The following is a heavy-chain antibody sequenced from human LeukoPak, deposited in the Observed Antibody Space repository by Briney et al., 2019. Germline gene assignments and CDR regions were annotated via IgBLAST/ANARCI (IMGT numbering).Heavy chain of an antibody. CDR1: GGSISSSSYY. CDR2: IYYSGST. Sequence: SETLSLTCTVSGGSISSSSYYWGWIRQPPGTGLEWIGSIYYSGSTYYNPSLKSRVTISVDTSKNQFSLKLSSVTAADTAVYYCARLVRIVVVPAAIPWFDPWGQGTLVTVSS. J-gene: IGHJ5*02. D-gene: IGHD2-2*02. CDR3: ARLVRIVVVPAAIPWFDP. V-gene: IGHV4-39*01.